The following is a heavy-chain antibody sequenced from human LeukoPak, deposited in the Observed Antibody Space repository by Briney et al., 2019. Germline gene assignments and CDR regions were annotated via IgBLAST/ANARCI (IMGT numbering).Heavy chain of an antibody. D-gene: IGHD3-22*01. Sequence: GGSLRLSCAASGFTFSSYAMHWVRQAPGKGLEYVSAISSNGGSTYYANSVKGRFTISRDNSKNTLYLQMGSLRAEDMAVYYCASGYDSSGYYDYWGQGTLVTVSS. CDR2: ISSNGGST. CDR3: ASGYDSSGYYDY. CDR1: GFTFSSYA. V-gene: IGHV3-64*01. J-gene: IGHJ4*02.